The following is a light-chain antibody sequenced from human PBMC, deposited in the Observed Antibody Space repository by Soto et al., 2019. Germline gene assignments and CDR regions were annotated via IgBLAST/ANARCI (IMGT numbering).Light chain of an antibody. V-gene: IGKV3-20*01. Sequence: EIVLTQSPGTLSVSPGERATLSCRASQSVGRNYLAWYQQKPGQAPRLLIYDASSRATGIPDRFSGSGSGTDFTLTISRLEPEDFAVYYCQQCATSPLTFGGGTKVEIK. CDR3: QQCATSPLT. CDR1: QSVGRNY. J-gene: IGKJ4*01. CDR2: DAS.